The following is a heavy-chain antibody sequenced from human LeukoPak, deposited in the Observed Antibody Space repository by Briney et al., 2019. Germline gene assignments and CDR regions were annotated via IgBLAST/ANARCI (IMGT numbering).Heavy chain of an antibody. J-gene: IGHJ5*02. Sequence: PGRSLRLSCAASGFTFSSYGMHWVRQAPGKGLEWVAVIWYDGSNKYYADSVKGRFTISRDNSKNTLYLQMNSLRAEDTAVYYCARTAAAGTWGDWFDPWGQGTLVTVSS. CDR2: IWYDGSNK. D-gene: IGHD6-13*01. CDR3: ARTAAAGTWGDWFDP. V-gene: IGHV3-33*01. CDR1: GFTFSSYG.